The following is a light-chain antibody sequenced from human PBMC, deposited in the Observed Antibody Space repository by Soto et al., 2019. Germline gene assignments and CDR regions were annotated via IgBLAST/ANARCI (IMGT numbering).Light chain of an antibody. CDR3: QQVNSFSVT. CDR1: QGISSY. J-gene: IGKJ5*01. CDR2: LAS. V-gene: IGKV1-9*01. Sequence: DIQLTQSPSFLSTSVGDRVTITCRASQGISSYLAWYQQKPGKAPKLLIYLASTLQSGVPSRFSGSGSGTEFTLTISSLQPEDFATYYCQQVNSFSVTFGQGTRLEIK.